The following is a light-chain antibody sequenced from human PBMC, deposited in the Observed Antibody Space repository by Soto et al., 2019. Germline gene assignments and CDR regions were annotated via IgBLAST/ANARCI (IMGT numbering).Light chain of an antibody. Sequence: QSALTQPPSASGSPGQSVTISCTGTSSDIGAYNYVSWFQQHPGEAPKLIISEVNKRPSGVPDRFSGYKSGNTPSLAVSGLQAEDEADYYCTSYGGRDNLMFGGGTKLTVL. CDR3: TSYGGRDNLM. CDR1: SSDIGAYNY. V-gene: IGLV2-8*01. J-gene: IGLJ3*02. CDR2: EVN.